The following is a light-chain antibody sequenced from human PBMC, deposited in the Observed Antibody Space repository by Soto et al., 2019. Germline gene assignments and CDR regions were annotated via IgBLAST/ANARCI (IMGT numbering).Light chain of an antibody. CDR1: QDIAAY. J-gene: IGKJ5*01. V-gene: IGKV1D-12*01. CDR3: QQAYSFPIT. Sequence: DIQVTQSPSSVSASVVYIVTITCRASQDIAAYLAWYQHKPGRAPELLIHAASSLQSGVPSRFSGSGSGTDFTLTINSLQPEDFATYYCQQAYSFPITFGQGTRLEIK. CDR2: AAS.